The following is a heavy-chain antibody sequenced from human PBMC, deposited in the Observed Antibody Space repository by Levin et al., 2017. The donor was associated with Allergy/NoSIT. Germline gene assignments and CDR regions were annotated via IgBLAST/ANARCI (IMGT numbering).Heavy chain of an antibody. Sequence: LSLTCAASGFTFSNYAMSWVRQAPGKGLEWVSGISGSGGNTDYADSVKGRFTISRDNSKNTLYLQMNSLRAEDTAVYYCAKDPGHSSGYYNWFDPWGQGTQVTVSS. CDR1: GFTFSNYA. J-gene: IGHJ5*02. D-gene: IGHD3-22*01. CDR2: ISGSGGNT. CDR3: AKDPGHSSGYYNWFDP. V-gene: IGHV3-23*01.